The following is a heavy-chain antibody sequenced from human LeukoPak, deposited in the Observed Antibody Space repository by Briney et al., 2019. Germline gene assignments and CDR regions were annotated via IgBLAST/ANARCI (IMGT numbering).Heavy chain of an antibody. V-gene: IGHV3-23*01. J-gene: IGHJ4*02. Sequence: GGSLRLSCAASGFTVSSFYMSWVRQAPGKGLEWVSAISGSGGSTYYADSVKGRFTISRDNSKNTLYLQMNSLRAEDTAVYYCARRAGAYSHPYDYWGQGTLVTVSS. CDR3: ARRAGAYSHPYDY. D-gene: IGHD4/OR15-4a*01. CDR2: ISGSGGST. CDR1: GFTVSSFY.